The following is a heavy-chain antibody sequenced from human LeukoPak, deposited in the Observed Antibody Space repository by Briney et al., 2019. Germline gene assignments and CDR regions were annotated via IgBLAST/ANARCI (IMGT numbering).Heavy chain of an antibody. CDR2: IWYDGSNK. Sequence: GRSLRLSCAASGFTFSSYGMHWVRQAPGKGLEWVAVIWYDGSNKYYADSVKGRFTISRDNSKNTLYLQMNSLRVEDTAVYYCVRDLSGWDSFDYWGQGTLVTVSS. CDR3: VRDLSGWDSFDY. J-gene: IGHJ4*02. CDR1: GFTFSSYG. D-gene: IGHD6-19*01. V-gene: IGHV3-33*01.